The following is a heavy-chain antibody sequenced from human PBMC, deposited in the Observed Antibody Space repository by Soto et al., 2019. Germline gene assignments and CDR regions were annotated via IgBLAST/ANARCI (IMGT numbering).Heavy chain of an antibody. CDR3: ARQQWLVLNAFDI. Sequence: PSETLSLTCTVSGGSISSYYWSWIRQPPGKGLEWIGYIYYSGSTNYNPSLKSRVTISVDTSENQFSLKLSSVTAADTAVYYCARQQWLVLNAFDIWGQGTMVTVSS. CDR1: GGSISSYY. CDR2: IYYSGST. D-gene: IGHD6-19*01. J-gene: IGHJ3*02. V-gene: IGHV4-59*01.